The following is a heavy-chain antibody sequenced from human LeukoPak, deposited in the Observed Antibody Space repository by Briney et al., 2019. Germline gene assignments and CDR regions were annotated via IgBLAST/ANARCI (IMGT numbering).Heavy chain of an antibody. D-gene: IGHD1-26*01. CDR1: GFTFSSYA. CDR2: ISGSGGST. V-gene: IGHV3-23*01. J-gene: IGHJ4*02. Sequence: GGSLRLSCAASGFTFSSYAMSWVRQAPGEGLEWVSAISGSGGSTYYADSAKGRFTISRDNSKNTPDLQMNSLRGADTAVYYCANRYLRWGQGTLVTVSS. CDR3: ANRYLR.